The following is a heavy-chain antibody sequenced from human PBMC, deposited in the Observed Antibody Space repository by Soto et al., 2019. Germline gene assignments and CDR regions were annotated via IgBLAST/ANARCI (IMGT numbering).Heavy chain of an antibody. CDR3: ARDTGPNGYNYYYFGMDV. V-gene: IGHV3-30-3*01. J-gene: IGHJ6*02. D-gene: IGHD5-18*01. CDR1: GFTFSNYA. CDR2: ISYDGSDK. Sequence: QVHLVESGRGVVQPGRSLRLSCAASGFTFSNYAMHWVRQAPGKGLEWVAVISYDGSDKYNANSVKGRFTISRDNSKNTLYLQMNSLRAEDTAVYYCARDTGPNGYNYYYFGMDVWGQGTTVTVSS.